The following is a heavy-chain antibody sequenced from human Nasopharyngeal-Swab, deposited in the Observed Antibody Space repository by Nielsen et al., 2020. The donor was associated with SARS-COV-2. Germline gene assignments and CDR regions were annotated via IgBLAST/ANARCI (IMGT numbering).Heavy chain of an antibody. Sequence: SETLSLTCAVSGYSISSGYYWGWIRQPPGKGLEWIGSIYHSGSTYYNPSLKSRVTISVDTSKNQFSLKLSSVTAADTAVYYCARLRSGCYYYYMDVWGKGTTVTVSS. J-gene: IGHJ6*03. CDR3: ARLRSGCYYYYMDV. D-gene: IGHD3-10*01. V-gene: IGHV4-38-2*01. CDR1: GYSISSGYY. CDR2: IYHSGST.